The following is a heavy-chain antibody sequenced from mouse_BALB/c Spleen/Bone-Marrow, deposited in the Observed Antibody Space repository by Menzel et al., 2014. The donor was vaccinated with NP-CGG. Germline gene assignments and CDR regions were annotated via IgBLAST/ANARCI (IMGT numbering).Heavy chain of an antibody. CDR2: IDPGNGDT. CDR1: GFNIKDYY. CDR3: NAEHGNYHYFNY. J-gene: IGHJ2*01. D-gene: IGHD6-1*01. V-gene: IGHV14-4*02. Sequence: VHVKQSGAELVRSGASVKLSCTASGFNIKDYYMHWVKQRPEQGLEWIGWIDPGNGDTEYAPKFQGKATMTADTSSNTAYRRLSRLTSEDTAVYYCNAEHGNYHYFNYWGQGTTLTVSS.